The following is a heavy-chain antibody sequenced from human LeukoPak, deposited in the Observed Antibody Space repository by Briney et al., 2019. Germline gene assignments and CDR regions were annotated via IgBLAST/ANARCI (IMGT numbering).Heavy chain of an antibody. CDR1: GFSFSSYW. CDR2: INADGSSI. V-gene: IGHV3-74*01. D-gene: IGHD6-19*01. J-gene: IGHJ3*02. CDR3: VSSEWYAAFDI. Sequence: GGSLRLSCAASGFSFSSYWMHWVRQAPGKGLVWVSRINADGSSITYADSVKGRFTISRDNARNTLYLQMNSLGVEDTAVFYCVSSEWYAAFDIWGQGTLVTVSS.